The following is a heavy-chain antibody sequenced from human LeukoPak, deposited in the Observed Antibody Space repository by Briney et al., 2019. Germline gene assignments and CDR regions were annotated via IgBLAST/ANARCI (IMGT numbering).Heavy chain of an antibody. CDR2: IYYSGST. Sequence: SETQSLTCTVSSDSISSSSYYWGWIRQPPGKGLEWIGTIYYSGSTYYNPSLKSRVTISVDTSKNQFSLKLSSVTAADTAVYYCARVLRGGLEYFDYWGQGTLVTVSS. CDR1: SDSISSSSYY. J-gene: IGHJ4*02. CDR3: ARVLRGGLEYFDY. V-gene: IGHV4-39*07.